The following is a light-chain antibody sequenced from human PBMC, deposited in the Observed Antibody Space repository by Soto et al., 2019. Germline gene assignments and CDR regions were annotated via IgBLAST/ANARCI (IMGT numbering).Light chain of an antibody. V-gene: IGKV4-1*01. CDR1: QSGLYSSNNKNY. CDR2: WAS. Sequence: DIVMTQSPDSLAVSLGERATINCKSSQSGLYSSNNKNYLAWYQQNPGQPPKLLIYWASTREAGVPDRFSGSGSGTDFTLTISTLQAEDVAVYYCQQYSITPPTTFGGGTKVEIK. CDR3: QQYSITPPTT. J-gene: IGKJ4*01.